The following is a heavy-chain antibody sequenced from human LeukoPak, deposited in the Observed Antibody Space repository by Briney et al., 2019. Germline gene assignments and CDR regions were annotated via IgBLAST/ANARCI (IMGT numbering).Heavy chain of an antibody. D-gene: IGHD6-13*01. J-gene: IGHJ4*02. CDR3: TYTNLAAAGSYYFDY. CDR2: INHSGST. V-gene: IGHV4-34*03. CDR1: GGSFSGYY. Sequence: PSETLSLTCAVYGGSFSGYYWSWIRQPLGKGLEWIGEINHSGSTNYNPSLKSRVTISVDTSKNQFSLKLSSVTAADTAVYYCTYTNLAAAGSYYFDYWGQGTLVTVSS.